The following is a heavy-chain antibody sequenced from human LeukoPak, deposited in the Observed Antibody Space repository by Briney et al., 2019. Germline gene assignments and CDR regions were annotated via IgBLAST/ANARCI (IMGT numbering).Heavy chain of an antibody. J-gene: IGHJ4*02. D-gene: IGHD1-14*01. CDR1: GGSINGYF. CDR2: IHTSGTT. V-gene: IGHV4-4*07. CDR3: ARDPAGHGRYFDY. Sequence: SETLSLTCTVSGGSINGYFCTWLRQSAGAGLECIGRIHTSGTTYYNPSFKSRVSMSVDTSNNKSSLRLNSVSAADTAVYYCARDPAGHGRYFDYWGQGALVTVSS.